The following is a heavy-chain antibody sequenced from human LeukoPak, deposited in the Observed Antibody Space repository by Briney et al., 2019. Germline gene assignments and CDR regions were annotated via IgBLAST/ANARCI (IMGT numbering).Heavy chain of an antibody. CDR3: ARDGEAASGYASGGFDS. Sequence: QSGGSLRLSCTASGFAYSGSSMHWVRPAPGKGLEWVSGIQRDGSSPTYADSVKGRFTISRDNAKNTVYLQMNSLRVEDTAVYYCARDGEAASGYASGGFDSWGQGTLVTVSS. J-gene: IGHJ4*02. CDR1: GFAYSGSS. D-gene: IGHD5-12*01. V-gene: IGHV3-74*01. CDR2: IQRDGSSP.